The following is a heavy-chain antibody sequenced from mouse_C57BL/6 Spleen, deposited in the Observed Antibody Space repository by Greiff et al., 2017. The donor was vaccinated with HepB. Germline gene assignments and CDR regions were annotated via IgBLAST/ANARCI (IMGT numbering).Heavy chain of an antibody. D-gene: IGHD3-1*01. CDR2: IYPSDSET. V-gene: IGHV1-61*01. Sequence: VQLQQPGAELVRPGSSVKLSCKASGYTFTSYWMDWVKQRPGQGLEWIGNIYPSDSETHYNQKFKDKATLTVDKSSSTAYMQLSSLTSEDSAVYYCARGGLLRGGFAYWGQGTLVTVSA. J-gene: IGHJ3*01. CDR1: GYTFTSYW. CDR3: ARGGLLRGGFAY.